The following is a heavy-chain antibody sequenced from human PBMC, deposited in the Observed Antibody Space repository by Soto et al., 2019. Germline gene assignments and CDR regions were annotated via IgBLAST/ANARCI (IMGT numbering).Heavy chain of an antibody. V-gene: IGHV1-18*04. J-gene: IGHJ4*02. CDR1: GYTFASSG. CDR3: ARVYGSGTQSAFFFDY. CDR2: ISAYKRNT. D-gene: IGHD3-10*01. Sequence: QVQLVQSGAEVKKPGASVKVSCKTSGYTFASSGISWVRQAPGQGLEWMGWISAYKRNTNYAQKLQGRLTMTTDSSTSRAYMELRSLRSDDTAVYYCARVYGSGTQSAFFFDYWGQGTLVTVSS.